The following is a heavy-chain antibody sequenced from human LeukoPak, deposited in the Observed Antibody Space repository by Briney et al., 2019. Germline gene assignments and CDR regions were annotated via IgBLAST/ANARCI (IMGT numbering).Heavy chain of an antibody. J-gene: IGHJ5*02. CDR1: GGSISSSSYY. Sequence: PSETLSLTCTVSGGSISSSSYYWGWIRQPPGKGLEWIGEINHSGSTNYNPSLKSRVTISVDTSKNQFSLKLSSVTAADTAVYYCARDMDTSGHFSWFDPWGQGARVTVSS. CDR3: ARDMDTSGHFSWFDP. V-gene: IGHV4-39*07. D-gene: IGHD3-22*01. CDR2: INHSGST.